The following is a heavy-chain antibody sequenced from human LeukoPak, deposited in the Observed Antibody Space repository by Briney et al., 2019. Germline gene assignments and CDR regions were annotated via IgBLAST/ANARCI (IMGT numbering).Heavy chain of an antibody. D-gene: IGHD4-17*01. CDR3: ARGGYGDYVGFDY. CDR1: GFTFSSYG. V-gene: IGHV3-30*03. CDR2: ISYDGSNK. Sequence: GGSLRLSCAASGFTFSSYGMHWVRQAPGKGLEWVAVISYDGSNKYYADSVKGRFTISRDNSKNTLYLQMNSLRAEDTAVYYCARGGYGDYVGFDYWGQGTLVTVSS. J-gene: IGHJ4*02.